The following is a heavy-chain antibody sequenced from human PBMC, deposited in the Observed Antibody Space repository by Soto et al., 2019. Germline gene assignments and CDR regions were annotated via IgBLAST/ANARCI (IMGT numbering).Heavy chain of an antibody. CDR3: ANYYDTRDFDY. Sequence: SETLSLTCTVSGASVSSGGYSWTWIRQPPGKGLEWIGYIFYTGSTYYNPSLKSRVTISVDTSKNQFSLKLSSVTAADTAVYYCANYYDTRDFDYWGQGTLVTVSS. V-gene: IGHV4-30-4*01. J-gene: IGHJ4*02. CDR1: GASVSSGGYS. D-gene: IGHD3-22*01. CDR2: IFYTGST.